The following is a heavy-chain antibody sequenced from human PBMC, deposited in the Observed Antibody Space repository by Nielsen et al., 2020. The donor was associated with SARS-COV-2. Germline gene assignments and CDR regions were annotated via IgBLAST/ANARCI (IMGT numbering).Heavy chain of an antibody. V-gene: IGHV3-9*01. Sequence: GGSLRLSCAASGFTFADYAMHWVRQAPGKGLEWVSVISWNSGSIGYADSVKGRFTISRDNAKNSLYLQMNSLRAEDTALYYCAKLPGEMAPFDYWGQGTLVTVSS. CDR3: AKLPGEMAPFDY. D-gene: IGHD5-24*01. CDR1: GFTFADYA. J-gene: IGHJ4*02. CDR2: ISWNSGSI.